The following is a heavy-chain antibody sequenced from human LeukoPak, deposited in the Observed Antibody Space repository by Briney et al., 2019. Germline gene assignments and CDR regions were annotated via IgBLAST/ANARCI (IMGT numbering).Heavy chain of an antibody. D-gene: IGHD3-10*01. CDR1: GYIFTNYW. CDR2: IYPADSDT. V-gene: IGHV5-51*01. J-gene: IGHJ4*02. CDR3: ARQSRDGSKTRGYYFDY. Sequence: GESLKISCRVSGYIFTNYWIGWVRQMPGKGLESMGIIYPADSDTTYSPSFQGQVTISADMSIDTVYLQWSSLKASDTAIYYCARQSRDGSKTRGYYFDYWGRGTLVTVSS.